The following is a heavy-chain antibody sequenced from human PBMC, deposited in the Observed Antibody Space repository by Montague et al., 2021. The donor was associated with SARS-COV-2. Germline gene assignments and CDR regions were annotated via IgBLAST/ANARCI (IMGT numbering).Heavy chain of an antibody. CDR2: IQRGDT. Sequence: SETLSLTCAVSGKSYSPYHGSFNSYHWSWIRQSQGKGLEWIGDIQRGDTKYNPSLKSRVTISVDTAQEQFFLTLTSVTAADTAVYYCAREYFDSSGLAWIDPWGQGTLVIVSS. V-gene: IGHV4-34*12. CDR1: GKSYSPYHGSFNSYH. D-gene: IGHD3-22*01. CDR3: AREYFDSSGLAWIDP. J-gene: IGHJ5*02.